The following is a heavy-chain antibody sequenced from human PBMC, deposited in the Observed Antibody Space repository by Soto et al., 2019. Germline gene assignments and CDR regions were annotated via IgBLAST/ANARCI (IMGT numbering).Heavy chain of an antibody. CDR3: ARGGTAVAGTIFDY. J-gene: IGHJ4*01. CDR1: GDSISGGASF. CDR2: VYYSGSS. D-gene: IGHD6-19*01. Sequence: SETLSLTCTVSGDSISGGASFWSWIRQPPGKGLEWIANVYYSGSSYYNPSLKSRLTISVDTTKNQFSLQLKSMTAADTAVYCCARGGTAVAGTIFDYWGHGTLVTVSS. V-gene: IGHV4-30-4*01.